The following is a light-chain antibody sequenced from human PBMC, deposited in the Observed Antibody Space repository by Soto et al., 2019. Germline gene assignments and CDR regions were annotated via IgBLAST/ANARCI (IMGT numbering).Light chain of an antibody. CDR1: SSDVGGYNF. CDR3: SSYAGSNIFV. CDR2: EVS. Sequence: QSALTQPPSASGSPGQSVTISCTGTSSDVGGYNFVAWYQKHPGKAPKLMISEVSKRPSGVPDRFSGSKSGNTASLTVSGLQAEDEADYYCSSYAGSNIFVFGTGTKLTVL. J-gene: IGLJ1*01. V-gene: IGLV2-8*01.